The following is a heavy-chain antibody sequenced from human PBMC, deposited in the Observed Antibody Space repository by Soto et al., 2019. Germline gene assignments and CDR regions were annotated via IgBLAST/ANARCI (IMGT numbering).Heavy chain of an antibody. CDR3: AKDNSSGCYRSFDY. Sequence: EVQLLESGGGLVQPGGSLILSCAASGFAFSGYPMSWVRQTPGKGLEWVSGIDASTGRTYFADSVEGRFTISRDNSKNTLYLQMNILRVAATAIYYCAKDNSSGCYRSFDYWGQGTLVTVST. CDR2: IDASTGRT. V-gene: IGHV3-23*01. CDR1: GFAFSGYP. D-gene: IGHD6-19*01. J-gene: IGHJ4*02.